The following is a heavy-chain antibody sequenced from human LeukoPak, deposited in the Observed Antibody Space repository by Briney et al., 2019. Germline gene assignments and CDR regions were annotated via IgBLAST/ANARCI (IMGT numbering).Heavy chain of an antibody. CDR1: GGAINSGHF. J-gene: IGHJ4*02. Sequence: SETLSLTCTVSGGAINSGHFWNWLRQPPGKGLEYIGYISYTGITYHNPFLRSRVNMSIDASKKQFSLKLASVTAADTATYYCARGNDHFDYWGQGSLVTVSS. CDR3: ARGNDHFDY. CDR2: ISYTGIT. D-gene: IGHD3-16*01. V-gene: IGHV4-31*03.